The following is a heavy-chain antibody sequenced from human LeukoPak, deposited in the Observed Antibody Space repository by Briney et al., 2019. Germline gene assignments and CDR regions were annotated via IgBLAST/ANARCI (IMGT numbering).Heavy chain of an antibody. V-gene: IGHV4-30-4*01. J-gene: IGHJ6*02. CDR1: GGSISSGDYY. D-gene: IGHD6-13*01. CDR3: ARGPYGSSWSDYYYYGMDV. CDR2: IYYSGST. Sequence: SQTLSLTCTVSGGSISSGDYYWSWIRQPPGKGLEWIGNIYYSGSTYYNPSLKSRVTISVDTSKNQFSLKLSSVTAADTAVYYCARGPYGSSWSDYYYYGMDVWGQGTTVTVSS.